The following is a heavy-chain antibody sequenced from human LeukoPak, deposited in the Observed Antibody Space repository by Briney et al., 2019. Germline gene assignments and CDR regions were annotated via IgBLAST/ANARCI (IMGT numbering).Heavy chain of an antibody. Sequence: TASETLSLTCTVSGGSVSSGGYYWSWIRQHPGKGLEWIGYIYHSGSTYYNPSLKSRVTISVDRSKNQFSLKLSSVTAADTAVYYCARAPLVGYYDSSFFDYWGQGTLVTVSS. CDR1: GGSVSSGGYY. D-gene: IGHD3-22*01. CDR2: IYHSGST. CDR3: ARAPLVGYYDSSFFDY. J-gene: IGHJ4*02. V-gene: IGHV4-30-2*01.